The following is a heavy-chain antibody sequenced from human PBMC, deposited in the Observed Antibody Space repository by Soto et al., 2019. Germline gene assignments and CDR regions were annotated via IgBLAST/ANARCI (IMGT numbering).Heavy chain of an antibody. CDR2: ILPIFGTA. CDR1: GGTFSSYA. D-gene: IGHD4-17*01. Sequence: QVQLVQSGAEVKKPGSSVKVSCKASGGTFSSYAISWVRQAPGQGLEWVGGILPIFGTANYAQKFQVRVTITSDESTSTAYMELSSLRSEGTAVYYCAREGGLRWYQNTLLFDYWGQGTLVTVSS. V-gene: IGHV1-69*01. J-gene: IGHJ4*02. CDR3: AREGGLRWYQNTLLFDY.